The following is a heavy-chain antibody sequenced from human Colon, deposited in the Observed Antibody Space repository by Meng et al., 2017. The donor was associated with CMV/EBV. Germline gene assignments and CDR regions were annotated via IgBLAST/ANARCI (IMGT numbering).Heavy chain of an antibody. D-gene: IGHD3-3*01. Sequence: ASVKVSCKASGYTFSNYGMSWVRQAPGQGLEWLGWINADNGDTNYAQKVQDRVTMTTDTSTSTAYMELRSLRSDDTAVDYCASVIQSSGVVISPFNYWGQGTMVTVSS. J-gene: IGHJ4*02. CDR3: ASVIQSSGVVISPFNY. CDR1: GYTFSNYG. V-gene: IGHV1-18*01. CDR2: INADNGDT.